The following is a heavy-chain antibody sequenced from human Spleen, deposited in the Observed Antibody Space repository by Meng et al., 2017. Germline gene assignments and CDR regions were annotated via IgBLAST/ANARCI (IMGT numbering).Heavy chain of an antibody. CDR3: TTRRDMNGMDV. J-gene: IGHJ6*02. CDR2: ISSGGSTI. Sequence: GESLKISCAASGFTFSSYEMNWVRQAPGKGLEWLSYISSGGSTIYYADSVKGRFAISRDNAKNSLFLQMNSLRAEGTAVYYCTTRRDMNGMDVWGQGTTVTVSS. V-gene: IGHV3-48*03. CDR1: GFTFSSYE. D-gene: IGHD2-15*01.